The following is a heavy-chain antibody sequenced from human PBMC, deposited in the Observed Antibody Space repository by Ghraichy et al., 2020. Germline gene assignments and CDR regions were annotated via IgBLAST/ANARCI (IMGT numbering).Heavy chain of an antibody. CDR2: ISSTSSHI. Sequence: GESLNISCAASGFIFSPYGMNWFRQAPGKGLEWVSYISSTSSHIYYGDSVQGRFTISRDDAKNSLYLQMNSLRADDTAVYYCARAVGTRLDYWGQGALVTVSS. D-gene: IGHD4-23*01. CDR1: GFIFSPYG. V-gene: IGHV3-21*06. CDR3: ARAVGTRLDY. J-gene: IGHJ4*02.